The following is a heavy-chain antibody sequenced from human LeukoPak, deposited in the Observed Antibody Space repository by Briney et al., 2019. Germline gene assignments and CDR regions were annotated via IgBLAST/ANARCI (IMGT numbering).Heavy chain of an antibody. CDR1: GGSISSGGYY. CDR2: IYYSGST. V-gene: IGHV4-31*03. CDR3: ARVPRDYVWGSYLPGAFDI. Sequence: SESLSLTCTVSGGSISSGGYYWSRIRQHPGKGLEWIGYIYYSGSTYCNPSLKSRVTISVDTSKNQFSLKLSSVTAADTAVYYCARVPRDYVWGSYLPGAFDIWGQGTMVTVSS. D-gene: IGHD3-16*02. J-gene: IGHJ3*02.